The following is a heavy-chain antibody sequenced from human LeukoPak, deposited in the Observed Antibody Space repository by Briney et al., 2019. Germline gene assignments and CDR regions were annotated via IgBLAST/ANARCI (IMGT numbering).Heavy chain of an antibody. CDR2: IYHSGST. CDR3: ARDPLRGFDF. V-gene: IGHV4-38-2*02. CDR1: NYSISRGHY. J-gene: IGHJ4*02. Sequence: SETLSLTCTVSNYSISRGHYWGWIRQPPGKGLEWIGNIYHSGSTSYSPSLKGRVTISVDTSKNQFSLNLSSLTAADTAVYFCARDPLRGFDFWGQGTLVTVS.